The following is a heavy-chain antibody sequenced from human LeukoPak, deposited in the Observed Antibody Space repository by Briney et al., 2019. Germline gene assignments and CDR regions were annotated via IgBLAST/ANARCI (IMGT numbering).Heavy chain of an antibody. CDR2: IYYSGST. Sequence: SETLSLTCTVSGASITSYYWSWIRQPPGKGLEWIGYIYYSGSTTYKPSLKSRVTISVDTSKNQFSLKLSSVTAADTAVYYCARQEWGTYHSDSWGQGTLVTVSS. D-gene: IGHD3-3*01. V-gene: IGHV4-59*08. CDR3: ARQEWGTYHSDS. CDR1: GASITSYY. J-gene: IGHJ4*02.